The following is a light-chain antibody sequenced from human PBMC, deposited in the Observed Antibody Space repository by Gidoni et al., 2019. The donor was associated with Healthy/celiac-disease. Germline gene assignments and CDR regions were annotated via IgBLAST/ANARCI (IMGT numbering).Light chain of an antibody. CDR2: GAS. V-gene: IGKV3-15*01. J-gene: IGKJ2*01. CDR1: QSVSSN. Sequence: EIVMTQSPATLSVSPGERATLSCRASQSVSSNLAWYQQKPGQAPRLLIYGASTRATGIPARCSGSGSGTEFTLTISSLQSEDFAVYYCQQYNNWRGYTFXXXTKLEIK. CDR3: QQYNNWRGYT.